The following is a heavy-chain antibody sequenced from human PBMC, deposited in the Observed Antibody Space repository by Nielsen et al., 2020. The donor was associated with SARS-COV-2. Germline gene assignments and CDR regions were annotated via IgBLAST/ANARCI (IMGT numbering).Heavy chain of an antibody. CDR3: ARVSDFWSGYTGYYYYYMDV. V-gene: IGHV4-38-2*02. CDR2: IYHSGST. CDR1: GYSISSGYY. J-gene: IGHJ6*03. Sequence: SETLSLTCTVSGYSISSGYYWGWIRQPPGKGLEWIGSIYHSGSTNYNPSLKSRVTISVDTSKNQFSLKLSSVTAADTAVYYCARVSDFWSGYTGYYYYYMDVWGKGTTVTVSS. D-gene: IGHD3-3*01.